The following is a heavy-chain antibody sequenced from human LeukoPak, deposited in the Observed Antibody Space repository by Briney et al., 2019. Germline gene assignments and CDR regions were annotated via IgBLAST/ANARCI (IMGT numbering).Heavy chain of an antibody. J-gene: IGHJ5*02. Sequence: SETLSLTCTVSGGSISSSSYYWGWIRQPPGKGLEWIGNIYYSGSTYYNPSLKSRVTISVDTSKNQFSLRLSSVTAADTAVYYCATTMGSGYDFTSWGQGTLVTVSS. CDR2: IYYSGST. V-gene: IGHV4-39*01. CDR1: GGSISSSSYY. CDR3: ATTMGSGYDFTS. D-gene: IGHD5-12*01.